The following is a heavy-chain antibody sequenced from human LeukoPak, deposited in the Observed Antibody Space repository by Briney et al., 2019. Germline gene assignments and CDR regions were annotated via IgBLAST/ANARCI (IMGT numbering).Heavy chain of an antibody. Sequence: SETLSLTCTVSGGSISSYYWSWIRQPPGKGLEWIGYIYYSGSINYNPSLKSRVTISVDTSKNQFSLKLSSVTAADTAVYYCARVYSGSYHYWGQGTLVTVSS. CDR2: IYYSGSI. CDR1: GGSISSYY. J-gene: IGHJ4*02. V-gene: IGHV4-59*01. CDR3: ARVYSGSYHY. D-gene: IGHD1-26*01.